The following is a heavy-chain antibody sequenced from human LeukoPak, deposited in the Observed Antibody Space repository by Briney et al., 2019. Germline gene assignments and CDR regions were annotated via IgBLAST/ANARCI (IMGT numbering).Heavy chain of an antibody. V-gene: IGHV3-23*01. CDR2: ISGSGGST. D-gene: IGHD4-17*01. Sequence: PGGSLRLSCAASGFTFDDYAMHWVRQAPGKGLEWVSAISGSGGSTYYADSVKGRFTISRDNSKNTLYLQMNSLRAEDTAVYYCAKALRWQIYYFDYWGQGTLVTVSS. CDR3: AKALRWQIYYFDY. J-gene: IGHJ4*02. CDR1: GFTFDDYA.